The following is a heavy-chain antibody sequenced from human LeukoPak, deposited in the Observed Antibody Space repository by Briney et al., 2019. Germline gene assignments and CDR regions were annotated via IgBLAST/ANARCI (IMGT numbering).Heavy chain of an antibody. V-gene: IGHV1-18*01. CDR3: ARHSSGWSFYFDY. CDR1: GYTFTSYE. J-gene: IGHJ4*02. Sequence: ASVKVSCKASGYTFTSYEISWVRQAPGQGLEWMAWISAYNGNINYAQNLQGRVTMTTDTSTSTAYMELRSLRSDDTAVYYCARHSSGWSFYFDYWGQGTLVTVSS. CDR2: ISAYNGNI. D-gene: IGHD6-19*01.